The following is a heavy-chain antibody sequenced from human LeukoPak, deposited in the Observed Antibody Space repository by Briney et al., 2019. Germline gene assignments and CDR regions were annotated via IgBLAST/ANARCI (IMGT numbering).Heavy chain of an antibody. CDR3: AKGPHYDILTGYYRSSFDY. Sequence: GGSLRLSCAASGFTFSGYAMSWVRQAPGKGLEWVSAISGSGGSTYYADSVKGRFTISRDNSKNTLYLQMNSLRAEDTAVYYCAKGPHYDILTGYYRSSFDYWGQGTLVTVSS. CDR2: ISGSGGST. D-gene: IGHD3-9*01. V-gene: IGHV3-23*01. J-gene: IGHJ4*02. CDR1: GFTFSGYA.